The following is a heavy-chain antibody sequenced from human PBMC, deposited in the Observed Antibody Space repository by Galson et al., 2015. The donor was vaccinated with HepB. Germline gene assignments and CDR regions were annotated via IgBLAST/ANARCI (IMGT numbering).Heavy chain of an antibody. CDR2: ISGSGET. D-gene: IGHD6-13*01. Sequence: SLRLSCAASGFTFSNSAMSWVRQAPGKGLEWISGISGSGETYYADSVKGRFSISRDSTKNTLYQQMNSLRGDDTARYYWAKDTYSSVGTSSWILGTNWFDPWGQGTLVTVSS. CDR3: AKDTYSSVGTSSWILGTNWFDP. J-gene: IGHJ5*02. CDR1: GFTFSNSA. V-gene: IGHV3-23*01.